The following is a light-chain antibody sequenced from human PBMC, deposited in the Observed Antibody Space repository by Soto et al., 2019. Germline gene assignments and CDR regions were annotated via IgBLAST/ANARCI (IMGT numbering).Light chain of an antibody. CDR2: AAS. J-gene: IGKJ2*01. CDR1: QGISSW. V-gene: IGKV1-12*01. Sequence: DIQMTQSPSSVSASVGDRVTISCRASQGISSWLAWYQQKPGKAPKLLIYAASGLQIGVPPRFSGTGSGTDFTLTISSLQPEDFATYYCQQTNSVPHTFGQGTKLEIK. CDR3: QQTNSVPHT.